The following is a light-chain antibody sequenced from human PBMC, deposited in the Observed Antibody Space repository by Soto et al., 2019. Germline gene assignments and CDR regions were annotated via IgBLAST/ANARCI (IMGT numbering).Light chain of an antibody. CDR3: FSYRSTGILL. CDR2: EVS. J-gene: IGLJ2*01. Sequence: QSVLTQPASVSGSPGQSITISCIGTSSDVGGYNFVSWYQQPPGKAPKLMIYEVSNRPSGVSTRFSGSKSGNTASLTISGLQAEDEADYYCFSYRSTGILLFGGGTQLTVL. V-gene: IGLV2-14*01. CDR1: SSDVGGYNF.